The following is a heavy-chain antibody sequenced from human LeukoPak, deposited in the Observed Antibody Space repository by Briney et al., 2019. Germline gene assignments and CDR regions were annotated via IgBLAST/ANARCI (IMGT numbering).Heavy chain of an antibody. CDR1: GFTFSSYD. Sequence: GGSLRLSCAASGFTFSSYDMHWVRQAPGKGLEWVAFIGFDGSNKYYADSVKGRFTISRDNSKDTLFLQMSSLRPEDTAVYYCAKNPAKMQLYYFDYWGQGTLVTVSS. CDR3: AKNPAKMQLYYFDY. J-gene: IGHJ4*02. CDR2: IGFDGSNK. D-gene: IGHD5-18*01. V-gene: IGHV3-30*02.